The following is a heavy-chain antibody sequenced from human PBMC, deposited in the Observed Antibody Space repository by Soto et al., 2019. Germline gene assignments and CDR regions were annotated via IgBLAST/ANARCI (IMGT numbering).Heavy chain of an antibody. CDR2: ISGSGGST. D-gene: IGHD6-19*01. J-gene: IGHJ4*02. CDR3: AKQDSSGWSHIDY. Sequence: GGSPRISCAACGFTFSSYAMSWVRQAPGKGLEWVSAISGSGGSTYYADSVKGRFTISRDNSKNTLYLQMNSLRAEDTAVYYCAKQDSSGWSHIDYWGQGTLVTVSS. CDR1: GFTFSSYA. V-gene: IGHV3-23*01.